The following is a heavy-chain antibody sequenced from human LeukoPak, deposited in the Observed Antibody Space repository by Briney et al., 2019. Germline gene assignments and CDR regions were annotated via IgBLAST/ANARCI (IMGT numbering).Heavy chain of an antibody. Sequence: GGSLRLSCAASGFTFSSYAMSWVRQAPGKGLEWVSAISGSGGSTYYADSVKGRFTISRDNSKNTLYLQMNSLRAKDTAVYYCAKDEKSTSIYYYYGMDVWGQGTTVTVSS. CDR1: GFTFSSYA. CDR3: AKDEKSTSIYYYYGMDV. V-gene: IGHV3-23*01. J-gene: IGHJ6*02. CDR2: ISGSGGST.